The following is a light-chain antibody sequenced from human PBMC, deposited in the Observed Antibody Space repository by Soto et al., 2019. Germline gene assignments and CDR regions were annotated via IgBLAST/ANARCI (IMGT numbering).Light chain of an antibody. V-gene: IGKV1-5*01. CDR2: DAS. CDR3: QQYNSYWT. J-gene: IGKJ1*01. CDR1: QSISSW. Sequence: DIPMTQSLSTLSASVGDRVTITCRASQSISSWLAWYQQKPGKAPKLLIYDASSLESGVPSRFSGSGSGTEFTLTISSLQPDDFATYYCQQYNSYWTFGQGTKVDIK.